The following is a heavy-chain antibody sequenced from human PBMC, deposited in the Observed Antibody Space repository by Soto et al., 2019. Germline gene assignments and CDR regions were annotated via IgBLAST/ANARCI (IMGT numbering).Heavy chain of an antibody. CDR3: ARDRLHYYDSSGPDAFDI. V-gene: IGHV1-69*06. CDR1: GVTFSSYA. D-gene: IGHD3-22*01. Sequence: GASVKVSCKASGVTFSSYAISWVRQAPGRGLEWMGGIIPIFGTANYAQKFQGRVTITADKSTSTAYMELSSLRSEDTAVYYCARDRLHYYDSSGPDAFDIWGQGTMVTVSS. CDR2: IIPIFGTA. J-gene: IGHJ3*02.